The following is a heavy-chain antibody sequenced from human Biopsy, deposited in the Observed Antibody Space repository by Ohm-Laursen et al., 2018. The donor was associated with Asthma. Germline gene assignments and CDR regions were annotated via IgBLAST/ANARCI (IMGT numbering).Heavy chain of an antibody. CDR2: ISKDASTQ. J-gene: IGHJ3*02. D-gene: IGHD1-1*01. V-gene: IGHV3-30*03. CDR3: VRDGTDDAFDI. Sequence: SLRLSCTASGVSLSSFGMNWVRQAPGKGLEWVGVISKDASTQDYADSVKGRFTMARDNSKNTLDLQMNSLREEDTAVYYCVRDGTDDAFDIWGQGTVVSVSS. CDR1: GVSLSSFG.